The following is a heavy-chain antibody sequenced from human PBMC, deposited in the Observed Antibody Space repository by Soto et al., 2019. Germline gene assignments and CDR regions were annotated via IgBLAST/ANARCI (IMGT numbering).Heavy chain of an antibody. CDR1: GGSISSYY. CDR3: ARAEASPAAIYYYGMDV. Sequence: SETLSLTCTVSGGSISSYYWSWIRQPPGKGLEWIGYIYYSGSTNYNPSLKSRVTISVDTSKNQFSLKLSSVTAADTAVYYCARAEASPAAIYYYGMDVWGQGTTVTVSS. V-gene: IGHV4-59*01. CDR2: IYYSGST. D-gene: IGHD2-2*02. J-gene: IGHJ6*02.